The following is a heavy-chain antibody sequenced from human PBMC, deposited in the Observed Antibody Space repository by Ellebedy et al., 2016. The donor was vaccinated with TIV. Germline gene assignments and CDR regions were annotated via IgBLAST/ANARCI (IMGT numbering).Heavy chain of an antibody. D-gene: IGHD5-24*01. CDR3: AREGTDGYNYFDC. CDR2: VHYSGST. V-gene: IGHV4-61*08. J-gene: IGHJ4*02. CDR1: GGSVSSGDYY. Sequence: MPSETLSLTCTVSGGSVSSGDYYWNWIRQPPGKGLEWIAYVHYSGSTNYNPSLESRVTISVDTSKNQVSLKLTSVTAADTAVYYCAREGTDGYNYFDCWGRGTLVTVSS.